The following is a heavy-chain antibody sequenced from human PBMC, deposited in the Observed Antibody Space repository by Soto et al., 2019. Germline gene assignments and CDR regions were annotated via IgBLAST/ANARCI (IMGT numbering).Heavy chain of an antibody. J-gene: IGHJ6*02. D-gene: IGHD2-2*01. CDR1: GFTFSSYS. Sequence: GGSLRLSCAASGFTFSSYSMNWVRQAPGKGLEWVSSISSSSSYIYYADSVKGRFTISRDNAKNSLYLQMNSLRAEDTAVYYCARYEEVVPAAIDYYGMDVWGQGTTVTVSS. V-gene: IGHV3-21*01. CDR3: ARYEEVVPAAIDYYGMDV. CDR2: ISSSSSYI.